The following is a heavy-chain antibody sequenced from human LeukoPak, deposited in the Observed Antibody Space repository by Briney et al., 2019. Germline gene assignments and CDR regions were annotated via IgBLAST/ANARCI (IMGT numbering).Heavy chain of an antibody. J-gene: IGHJ4*02. Sequence: GGSLRLSCAASGFTLSSHWMHWVRQVPGKGLVSVSRIESDGRTAYADSVKGRFIISRDNAKNTLYLQMNSLRVEDTAVYYCARDGRGPDYWGQGTLVTVSS. V-gene: IGHV3-74*01. CDR2: IESDGRT. CDR3: ARDGRGPDY. CDR1: GFTLSSHW. D-gene: IGHD3/OR15-3a*01.